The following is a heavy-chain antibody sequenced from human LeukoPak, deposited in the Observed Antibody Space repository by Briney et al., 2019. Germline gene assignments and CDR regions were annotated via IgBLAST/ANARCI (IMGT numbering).Heavy chain of an antibody. CDR1: GGSFSGYY. V-gene: IGHV4-34*01. J-gene: IGHJ5*02. CDR2: INHSGGT. CDR3: ARRMTTVTGFDP. Sequence: SETLSLTCAVYGGSFSGYYWSWIRQPPGKGLEWIGEINHSGGTNYNPSLKSRVTISVDTSKNRFSLKLSSVTAADTAVYYCARRMTTVTGFDPWGQGNLVTVSS. D-gene: IGHD4-17*01.